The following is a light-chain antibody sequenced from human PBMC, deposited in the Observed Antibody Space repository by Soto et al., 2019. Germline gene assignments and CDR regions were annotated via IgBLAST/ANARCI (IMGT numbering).Light chain of an antibody. CDR1: SSDVGFYNL. Sequence: QSVLTQPASVSGSPGQSVTIFYTGPSSDVGFYNLVSWYQQHPGKAPKLIIYEVTKRPSGVSNRFSGSKSGNTASLTISGLQAEDEADYYCCSYAGDSTPYVFGSGTKLTVL. J-gene: IGLJ1*01. V-gene: IGLV2-23*02. CDR3: CSYAGDSTPYV. CDR2: EVT.